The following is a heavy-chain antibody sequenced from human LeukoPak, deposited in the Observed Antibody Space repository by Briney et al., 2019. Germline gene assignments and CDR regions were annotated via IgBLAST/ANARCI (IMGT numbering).Heavy chain of an antibody. J-gene: IGHJ4*02. CDR3: ARDVEVAAILGNYFDY. Sequence: GGSLRLSCAASGFTFDDYGMSWVRQAPGKGLEWVSGINWNGGSTGYADSVKGRFTIYRDNAKNSLYLQMNSLRAEDTALYYCARDVEVAAILGNYFDYWGQGTLVTVSS. V-gene: IGHV3-20*04. CDR1: GFTFDDYG. CDR2: INWNGGST. D-gene: IGHD2-15*01.